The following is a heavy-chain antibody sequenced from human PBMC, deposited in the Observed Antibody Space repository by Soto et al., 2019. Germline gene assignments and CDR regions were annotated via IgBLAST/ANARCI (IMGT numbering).Heavy chain of an antibody. J-gene: IGHJ5*02. Sequence: QVQLQESGPGLVKPSETLSLTCTVSGGSINTYYWSWIRQPPGKGLEWIGYIYYSGSTNYNPSLKSRVTISVDTSKNQFSLKLSSVTAADTAVYYCTRGPRFSATSYRGFDPWGQGTLVTVSS. D-gene: IGHD3-3*01. CDR2: IYYSGST. V-gene: IGHV4-59*01. CDR3: TRGPRFSATSYRGFDP. CDR1: GGSINTYY.